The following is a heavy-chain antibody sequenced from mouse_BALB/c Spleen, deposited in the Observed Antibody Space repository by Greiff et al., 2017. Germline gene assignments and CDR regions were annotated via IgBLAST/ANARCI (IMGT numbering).Heavy chain of an antibody. CDR1: GFTFSSYG. Sequence: EVQVVESGGDLVKPGGSLKLSCAASGFTFSSYGMSWVRQTPDKRLEWVATISSGGSYTYYPDSVKGRFTISRDNAKNTLYLQMSSLKSEDTAMYYCARLYYGYDHYAMDYWGQGTSVTVSS. CDR2: ISSGGSYT. J-gene: IGHJ4*01. V-gene: IGHV5-6*01. CDR3: ARLYYGYDHYAMDY. D-gene: IGHD2-2*01.